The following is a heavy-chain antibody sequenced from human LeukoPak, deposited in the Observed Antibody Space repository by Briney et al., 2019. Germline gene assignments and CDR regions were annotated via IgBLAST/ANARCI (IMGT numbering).Heavy chain of an antibody. Sequence: GGSLRLSCAASGFTFSSYAMSWVRQAPGKGLEWVSAISGSGGSTYYADSVKGRFTISRDNSKNTPYLQMNSLRAEGAAVYYCAKLHNLNCDYWGLGTLATVSS. D-gene: IGHD1-14*01. J-gene: IGHJ4*02. CDR3: AKLHNLNCDY. V-gene: IGHV3-23*01. CDR2: ISGSGGST. CDR1: GFTFSSYA.